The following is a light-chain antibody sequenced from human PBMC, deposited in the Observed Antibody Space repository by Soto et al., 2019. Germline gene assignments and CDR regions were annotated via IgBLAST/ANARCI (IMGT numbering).Light chain of an antibody. Sequence: QSALTQPRSVSGSPGQSVTVSCTGTSSDVGGYDYVSWYQQHPGKAPKLMIFDVNKRPSGVPHRFSGSKSGNTASLTISGLQAEDEADYYCCSFARRYPLYVFGTGTKLTVL. CDR1: SSDVGGYDY. V-gene: IGLV2-11*01. J-gene: IGLJ1*01. CDR3: CSFARRYPLYV. CDR2: DVN.